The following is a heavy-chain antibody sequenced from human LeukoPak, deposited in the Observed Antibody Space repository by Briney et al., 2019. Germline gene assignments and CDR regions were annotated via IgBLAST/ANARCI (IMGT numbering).Heavy chain of an antibody. CDR3: ARDYDSSGFFDY. D-gene: IGHD3-22*01. Sequence: SETLSLTCTVSGGSISSYYWSCIRQPPGKGLEWIGYIYYSGSTNYNPSLKSRVTISVDTSKNQFSLKLSSVTAADTAVYYCARDYDSSGFFDYWGQGTLVTVSS. J-gene: IGHJ4*02. CDR2: IYYSGST. CDR1: GGSISSYY. V-gene: IGHV4-59*01.